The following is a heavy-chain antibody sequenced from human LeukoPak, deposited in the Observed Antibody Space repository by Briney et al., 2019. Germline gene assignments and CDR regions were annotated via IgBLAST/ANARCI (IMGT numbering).Heavy chain of an antibody. CDR3: ARRGMAARSTIGNFDI. Sequence: SETLSLTCTVSGDSISSSYWSWIRQPPGRGLEGIGYIFYTGSTNYNPSLKSRVTMSVDTSKNQFSLNLNSVTAADTAVYYCARRGMAARSTIGNFDIWGQGTMVTVSS. CDR2: IFYTGST. J-gene: IGHJ3*02. D-gene: IGHD5/OR15-5a*01. V-gene: IGHV4-59*08. CDR1: GDSISSSY.